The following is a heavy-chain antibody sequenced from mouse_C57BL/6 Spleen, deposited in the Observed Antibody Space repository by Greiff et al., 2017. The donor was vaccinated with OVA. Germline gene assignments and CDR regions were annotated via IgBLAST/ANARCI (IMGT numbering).Heavy chain of an antibody. J-gene: IGHJ1*03. D-gene: IGHD1-1*01. CDR3: TRDRGSSYGYFDV. CDR2: ISSGGDYI. Sequence: EVKLQESGEGLVKPGGSLKLSCAASGFTFSSYAMSWVHQTPEKRLEWVAYISSGGDYIYYADTVKGRFTISRDNARNTLYLQMSSLKSEDTAMYYCTRDRGSSYGYFDVWGTGTTVTVSS. V-gene: IGHV5-9-1*02. CDR1: GFTFSSYA.